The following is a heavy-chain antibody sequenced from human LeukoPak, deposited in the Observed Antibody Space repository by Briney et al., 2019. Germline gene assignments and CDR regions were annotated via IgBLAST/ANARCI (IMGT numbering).Heavy chain of an antibody. D-gene: IGHD3-10*01. CDR2: IRYDGSNK. J-gene: IGHJ3*02. CDR3: AKDGRQRKTYFYGSGSANAFDI. V-gene: IGHV3-30*02. CDR1: RFTFSSYG. Sequence: PGGSLRLSCAASRFTFSSYGMHWVRQAPGKGLEWVAFIRYDGSNKYYADSVKGRFTISRDNSKNTLYLQMNSLRAEDTAVYYCAKDGRQRKTYFYGSGSANAFDIWGQGTMVTVSS.